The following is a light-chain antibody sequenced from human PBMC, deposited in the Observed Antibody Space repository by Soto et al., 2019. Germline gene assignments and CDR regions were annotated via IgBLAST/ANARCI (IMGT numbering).Light chain of an antibody. J-gene: IGKJ2*01. CDR2: AAS. CDR3: QQGHNWPLT. V-gene: IGKV3-15*01. Sequence: EIVMTQSPATLSLSPGERAALSCRASQSINSELAWYQQKPGQPPRLLIYAASTWATGVPARFTGSESGSEFTLTISGLQSEDFAIYYCQQGHNWPLTFGQGTRLEI. CDR1: QSINSE.